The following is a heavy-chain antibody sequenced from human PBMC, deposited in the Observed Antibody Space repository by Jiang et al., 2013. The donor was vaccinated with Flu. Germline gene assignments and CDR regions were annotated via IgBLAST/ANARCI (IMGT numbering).Heavy chain of an antibody. CDR1: GYTFTNYY. CDR2: INPNDGTT. J-gene: IGHJ6*02. Sequence: QSGAEVKKPGASVKVSCRASGYTFTNYYLHWVRQAPGQGLEWMGVINPNDGTTNYAQRLRGRVTMTRDTSTNTMYMELSSLRSEDTAVVYYCASEVTGTGGMDVWGQGDHGHRLL. V-gene: IGHV1-46*04. D-gene: IGHD6-13*01. CDR3: ASEVTGTGGMDV.